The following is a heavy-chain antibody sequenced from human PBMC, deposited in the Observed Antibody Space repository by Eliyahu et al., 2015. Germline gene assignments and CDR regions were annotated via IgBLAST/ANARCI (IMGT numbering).Heavy chain of an antibody. D-gene: IGHD1-26*01. V-gene: IGHV3-30*18. CDR1: XFTLSXYG. CDR3: AKDPGYSDNAYYIDH. J-gene: IGHJ4*02. Sequence: VQIVESGGGVVXPGRSLRLSXVVSXFTLSXYGMHWVRQAPGKGLEWVAIISYDGSKKDYGDSVRGRFTVSRDNFRNTVYLEVHSLRREDTAVYYCAKDPGYSDNAYYIDHWGLGTLVTVST. CDR2: ISYDGSKK.